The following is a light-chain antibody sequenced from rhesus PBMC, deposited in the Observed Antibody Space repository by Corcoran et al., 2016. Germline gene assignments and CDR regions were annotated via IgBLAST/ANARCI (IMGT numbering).Light chain of an antibody. CDR1: ENVNNY. CDR2: QAS. J-gene: IGKJ3*01. Sequence: DIQMTQSPSSLSASVGDRVTITCRASENVNNYLNWYQQKPGKAPKFLISQASTLQRGVPSRFTGSGSGTDYTFTISSLQPEDVATYYCQQGYDTPFSFGPGTKVDLK. CDR3: QQGYDTPFS. V-gene: IGKV1-74*01.